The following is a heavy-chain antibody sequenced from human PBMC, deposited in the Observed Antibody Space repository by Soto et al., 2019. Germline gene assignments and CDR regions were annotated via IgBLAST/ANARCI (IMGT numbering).Heavy chain of an antibody. V-gene: IGHV3-23*01. Sequence: GGSLRLSCSASGFTFSSYAMTWVRQAPGKGLEWVSIINGGGASAYYADSVKGRFAISRNNSKNTLYLQMNSLRVEDTAIYYCAKEREAGWYYFDFWGQGILVTVSS. CDR2: INGGGASA. CDR1: GFTFSSYA. CDR3: AKEREAGWYYFDF. D-gene: IGHD6-19*01. J-gene: IGHJ4*02.